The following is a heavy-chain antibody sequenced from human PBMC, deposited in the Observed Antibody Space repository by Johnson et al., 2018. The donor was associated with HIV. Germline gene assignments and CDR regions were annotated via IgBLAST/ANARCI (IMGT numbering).Heavy chain of an antibody. CDR2: ISYDGSNK. CDR3: ARVRAGRENAFDI. J-gene: IGHJ3*02. V-gene: IGHV3-30-3*01. CDR1: GFTCSSYA. D-gene: IGHD1-26*01. Sequence: QVQLVESGGGVVQPGRSLRLSCAASGFTCSSYAMHWVRQAPGKGLEWVAVISYDGSNKYYADSVKGRFTISRDNSKNTLSLQMNSPRVDDTAIYYCARVRAGRENAFDIWGQGTMVTVSS.